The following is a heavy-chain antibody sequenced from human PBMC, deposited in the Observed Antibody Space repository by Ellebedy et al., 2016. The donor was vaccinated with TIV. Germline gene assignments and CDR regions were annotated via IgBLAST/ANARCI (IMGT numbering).Heavy chain of an antibody. V-gene: IGHV3-23*01. CDR3: ARDSERGYSYGPFDY. CDR1: GFTFSSYA. D-gene: IGHD5-18*01. CDR2: ISGSGGST. Sequence: PGGSLRLSCAASGFTFSSYAMSWVRQAPGKGLEWVSAISGSGGSTYYADSVKGRFTISRDNSKNTLYLQMNSLRAEDTAVYYCARDSERGYSYGPFDYWGQGTLVTVSS. J-gene: IGHJ4*02.